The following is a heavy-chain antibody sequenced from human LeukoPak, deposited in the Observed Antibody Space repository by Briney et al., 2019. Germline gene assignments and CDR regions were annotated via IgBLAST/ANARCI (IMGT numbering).Heavy chain of an antibody. CDR2: IYYSGST. CDR3: ARRTGLWSGYFKLDAFDI. Sequence: SETLSLTCTVSGGSISSGGYYWSWIRQHPGKGLEWIGYIYYSGSTYYNPSLKSRVTISVDTSKNQFSLKLSSVTAADTAVYYCARRTGLWSGYFKLDAFDIWGQGTMVTVSS. J-gene: IGHJ3*02. D-gene: IGHD3-3*01. V-gene: IGHV4-31*03. CDR1: GGSISSGGYY.